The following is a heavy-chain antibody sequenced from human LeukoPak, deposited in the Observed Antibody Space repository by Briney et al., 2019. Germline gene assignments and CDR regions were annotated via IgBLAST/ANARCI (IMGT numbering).Heavy chain of an antibody. D-gene: IGHD3-10*01. CDR2: IDYSGGT. V-gene: IGHV4-59*08. J-gene: IGHJ4*02. Sequence: KPSETLSLTCTVSGGSISSYYWSWIRQPPGKGLEWIGYIDYSGGTNYNPSLKSRVTISVDTSKNQFSLKLSSVTAADTAVYYCASTPSPLWFGELSLSDWGQGTLVTVSS. CDR3: ASTPSPLWFGELSLSD. CDR1: GGSISSYY.